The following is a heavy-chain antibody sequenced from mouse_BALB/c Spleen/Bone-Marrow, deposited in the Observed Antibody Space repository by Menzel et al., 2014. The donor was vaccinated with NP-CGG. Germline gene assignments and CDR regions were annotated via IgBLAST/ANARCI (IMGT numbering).Heavy chain of an antibody. D-gene: IGHD1-1*01. CDR3: ERSCSSSGYFDY. CDR1: GFTFSSFG. CDR2: ISSGSSTI. V-gene: IGHV5-17*02. Sequence: DVMLVESGGGLVQPGGSRKLSCAASGFTFSSFGMHWVRQAPEKGLEWVAYISSGSSTIYYADTMMGRYTISRDNPKNTLFLQKTSLRSEDTAMYYWERSCSSSGYFDYWGQGTTLTVSS. J-gene: IGHJ2*01.